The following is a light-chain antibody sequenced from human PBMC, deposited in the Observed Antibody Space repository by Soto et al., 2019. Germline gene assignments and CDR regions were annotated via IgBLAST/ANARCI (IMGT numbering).Light chain of an antibody. CDR1: QSISSY. V-gene: IGKV1-5*03. Sequence: DIQMTQSPSSLSASVGDRVTITCQASQSISSYLNWYQQKPGKAPKLLIYKASTLKSGVPSRFSGSGSGTEFTLTISSLQPDDVATYYCQHYNSYSEAFGQGTKVDIK. CDR3: QHYNSYSEA. CDR2: KAS. J-gene: IGKJ1*01.